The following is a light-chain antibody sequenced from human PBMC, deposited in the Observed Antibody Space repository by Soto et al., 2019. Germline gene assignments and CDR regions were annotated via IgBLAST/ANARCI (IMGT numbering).Light chain of an antibody. CDR1: QSVSSN. CDR3: QHYDSLPIT. J-gene: IGKJ5*01. Sequence: EIVMTQSPATLSVSPSERATLSCTAGQSVSSNLAWYQQKPGQPPRLLIYGASSRATGIPDRFSGSGSGTDFTLTISRLEPEDFAVFYCQHYDSLPITFGQGTRLEIK. CDR2: GAS. V-gene: IGKV3-20*01.